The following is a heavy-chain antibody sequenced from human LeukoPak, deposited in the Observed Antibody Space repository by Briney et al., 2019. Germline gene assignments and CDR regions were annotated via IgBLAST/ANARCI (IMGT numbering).Heavy chain of an antibody. CDR1: GFTFSSYG. D-gene: IGHD1-7*01. CDR3: AKDGAGTTARAFDI. Sequence: GGSLRLSCAASGFTFSSYGMHWVRQAPGRGLEWVAFIRYDGSNKYYADSVKGRFTISRDNSKNTLYLQMNSLRAEDTAVYYCAKDGAGTTARAFDIWGQGTMATVSS. J-gene: IGHJ3*02. CDR2: IRYDGSNK. V-gene: IGHV3-30*02.